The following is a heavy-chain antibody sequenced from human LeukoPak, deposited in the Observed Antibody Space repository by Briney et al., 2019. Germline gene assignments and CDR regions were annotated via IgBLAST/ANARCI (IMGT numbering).Heavy chain of an antibody. J-gene: IGHJ4*02. CDR3: AKGGKWDVTPFDY. V-gene: IGHV3-23*01. CDR1: GFTFTSYS. CDR2: ISGGGGST. D-gene: IGHD1-26*01. Sequence: GSLRLSCAASGFTFTSYSMNWVRQAPGKGVEWVSTISGGGGSTYYADSVKRRFTISRDNSKNTLYLQVNSLRAEDTAVYYCAKGGKWDVTPFDYWGQGTLVTVSS.